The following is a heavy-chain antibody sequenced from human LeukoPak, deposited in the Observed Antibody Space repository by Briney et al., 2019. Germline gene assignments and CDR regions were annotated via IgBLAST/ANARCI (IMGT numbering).Heavy chain of an antibody. J-gene: IGHJ6*02. Sequence: SETLSLTCTVSGGSISPYYWSWIRQPPGKGLEWIGYVYCSGSANYNPSLKSRVTISVDTSKNQFSLQLSSVTAADTAVYYCAREDPQTTVPEGMDVWGQGTTVTVSS. V-gene: IGHV4-59*01. CDR1: GGSISPYY. D-gene: IGHD4-17*01. CDR2: VYCSGSA. CDR3: AREDPQTTVPEGMDV.